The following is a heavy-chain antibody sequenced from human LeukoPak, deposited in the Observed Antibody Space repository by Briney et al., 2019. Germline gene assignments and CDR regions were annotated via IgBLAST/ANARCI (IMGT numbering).Heavy chain of an antibody. D-gene: IGHD1-26*01. Sequence: PSETLSLTCTVSGGSISSYYWSWIRQPPGKGLEWIGYIYYSGSTNYNPSLKSRVTISVDTSKNQFSLKLSSVTAADTAVYYCARHLFSGSYSDYYYGMDVWGQGTTVTVSS. CDR3: ARHLFSGSYSDYYYGMDV. V-gene: IGHV4-59*08. CDR2: IYYSGST. J-gene: IGHJ6*02. CDR1: GGSISSYY.